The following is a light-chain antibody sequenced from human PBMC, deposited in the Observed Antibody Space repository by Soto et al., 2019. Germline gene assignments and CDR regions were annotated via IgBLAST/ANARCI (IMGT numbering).Light chain of an antibody. V-gene: IGLV2-14*01. CDR3: NSQRSSGTRV. Sequence: QSVLTQPASVSGSPGQSITISCTGTSSDVGGYKHVSWYQHHPGKAPKLMIYEVSNRPSGVSNRFSGSKSGYTASLTNSGLQAEDEADYYCNSQRSSGTRVFGTGTKVTVL. CDR1: SSDVGGYKH. J-gene: IGLJ1*01. CDR2: EVS.